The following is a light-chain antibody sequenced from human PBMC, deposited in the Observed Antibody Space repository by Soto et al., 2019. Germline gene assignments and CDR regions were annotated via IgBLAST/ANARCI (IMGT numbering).Light chain of an antibody. J-gene: IGKJ1*01. CDR3: QQYNSYSWT. V-gene: IGKV1-5*03. CDR1: QSISNW. Sequence: DIPMTQSPSTLSASVGDRVSITCRASQSISNWLAWYQQRPGKAPKLLIYKASNLESGVPSRFSGSGSGTEFTLIISSLQPDDFATYYCQQYNSYSWTFGQGTKVEIK. CDR2: KAS.